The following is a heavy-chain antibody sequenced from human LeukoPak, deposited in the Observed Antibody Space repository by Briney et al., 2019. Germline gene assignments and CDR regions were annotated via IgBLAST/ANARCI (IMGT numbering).Heavy chain of an antibody. V-gene: IGHV4-34*01. CDR3: ARLSVYDFWSGYYEAPDY. CDR1: GGSFSGYY. CDR2: INHSGST. J-gene: IGHJ4*02. D-gene: IGHD3-3*01. Sequence: SETLSLTCAVYGGSFSGYYWSWIRQPPGKGLEWIGEINHSGSTNYNPSLKSRVTISVDTSNNQFSLKLSSVTAADTAVYYCARLSVYDFWSGYYEAPDYWGQGTLVTVSS.